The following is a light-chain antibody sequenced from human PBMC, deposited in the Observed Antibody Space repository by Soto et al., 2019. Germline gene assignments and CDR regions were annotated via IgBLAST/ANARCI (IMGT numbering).Light chain of an antibody. V-gene: IGLV1-44*01. CDR1: SSNIGSNT. CDR2: SNN. CDR3: AAWDDSLNAVV. Sequence: QSVLTQPPSASGTPGQRVTISCSGSSSNIGSNTVNWYQQLPGTAPKLLIYSNNQRPSGVPDRFSGSKSGTSASLAISGLQSEDEADYYCAAWDDSLNAVVFGTGTKVNVL. J-gene: IGLJ1*01.